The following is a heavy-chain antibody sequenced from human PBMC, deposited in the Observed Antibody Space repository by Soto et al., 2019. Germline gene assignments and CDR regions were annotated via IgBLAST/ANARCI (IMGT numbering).Heavy chain of an antibody. D-gene: IGHD3-10*01. CDR3: ARGGYITSHNSSLDP. J-gene: IGHJ5*02. CDR1: GFTFSAYA. Sequence: QVQLVESGGGVVQPGRSLRLSCAASGFTFSAYAMHWVRQAPGKGLEWVAATSDNGGNKYYEDSVKGRLTISRDISKSTLFLQISSVRPEDTAVFYCARGGYITSHNSSLDPWGQGTLVTVSS. CDR2: TSDNGGNK. V-gene: IGHV3-30*14.